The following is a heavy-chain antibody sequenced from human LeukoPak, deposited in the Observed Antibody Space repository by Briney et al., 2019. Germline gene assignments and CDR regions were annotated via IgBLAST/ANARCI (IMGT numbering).Heavy chain of an antibody. V-gene: IGHV4-39*07. J-gene: IGHJ2*01. Sequence: PSETLSLTCTVSGGSISSSSYYWGWIRQPPGKGLEWIGSIYYSGSTYYNPSLKSRVTISVDTSKNQFSLKLSSVTAADTAVYYCAPIWAGPYGDYGGYFDLWGRGTLVTVSS. D-gene: IGHD4-17*01. CDR2: IYYSGST. CDR1: GGSISSSSYY. CDR3: APIWAGPYGDYGGYFDL.